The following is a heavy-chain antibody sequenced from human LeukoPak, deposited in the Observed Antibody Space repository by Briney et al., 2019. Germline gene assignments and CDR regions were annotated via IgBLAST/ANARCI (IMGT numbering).Heavy chain of an antibody. CDR2: INPSGGST. V-gene: IGHV1-46*03. D-gene: IGHD3-3*01. Sequence: GSSVKVSCKASGYTFTSYYMHWVRQAPGQGLEWMGIINPSGGSTSYAQKFQGRVTMTRDTSTSTVYMELSSLRSEDTAVYYCARGTTIFGVNEHFDYWGQGTLVTVSS. CDR3: ARGTTIFGVNEHFDY. J-gene: IGHJ4*02. CDR1: GYTFTSYY.